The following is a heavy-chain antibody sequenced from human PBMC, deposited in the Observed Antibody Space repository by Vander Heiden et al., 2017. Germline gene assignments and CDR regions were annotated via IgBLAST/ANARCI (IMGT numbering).Heavy chain of an antibody. J-gene: IGHJ4*02. Sequence: EVQLVESGGGLVQPGRSLRLSCAASGFTFDDYAMHWVRQAPGKGLEWVSGISWNSGSIGYADSVKGRFTISRDNAKNSLYLQMNSLRAEDTALYYCAKDMDQGLERDFDYWGQGTLVTVSS. V-gene: IGHV3-9*01. CDR2: ISWNSGSI. CDR1: GFTFDDYA. CDR3: AKDMDQGLERDFDY. D-gene: IGHD1-1*01.